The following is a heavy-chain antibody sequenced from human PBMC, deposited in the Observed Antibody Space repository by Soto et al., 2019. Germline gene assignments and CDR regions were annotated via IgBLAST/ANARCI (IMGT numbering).Heavy chain of an antibody. J-gene: IGHJ6*02. CDR1: GGSISSGDYY. V-gene: IGHV4-30-4*01. Sequence: QVQLQESGPGLVKPSQTLSLTCTVSGGSISSGDYYWSWIRQPPGKGLEWIGYIYYSGSTYYNPSLKSRVTISVDTSKNQFSLKLSSVTAADTAVYYCARDRLAGICSGGSCYHYYYGMDVWGQGTTVTVSS. CDR3: ARDRLAGICSGGSCYHYYYGMDV. D-gene: IGHD2-15*01. CDR2: IYYSGST.